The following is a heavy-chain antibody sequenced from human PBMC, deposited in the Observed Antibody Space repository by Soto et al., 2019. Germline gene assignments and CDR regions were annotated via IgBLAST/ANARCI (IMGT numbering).Heavy chain of an antibody. D-gene: IGHD6-6*01. CDR1: GGSFSGYY. Sequence: SETLSLTCAVYGGSFSGYYWSWIRQPPGKGLEWIGEINHSGSTNYNPSLKSRVTISVDTSKNQFSLKLSSVTAADTAVYYCARGYIIASSSAEGYNWFDPWGQGTLVTVSS. CDR2: INHSGST. J-gene: IGHJ5*02. V-gene: IGHV4-34*01. CDR3: ARGYIIASSSAEGYNWFDP.